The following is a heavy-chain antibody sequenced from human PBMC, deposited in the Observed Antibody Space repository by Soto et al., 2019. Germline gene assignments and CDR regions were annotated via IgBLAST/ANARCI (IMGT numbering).Heavy chain of an antibody. CDR3: ASLSRLLRWEASDYGGGLDY. CDR2: IIPILGIA. CDR1: GGTFSSYT. V-gene: IGHV1-69*02. J-gene: IGHJ4*02. D-gene: IGHD4-17*01. Sequence: QVQLVQSGAEVKKPGSSVKVSCKASGGTFSSYTISWVRQAPGQGLEWMGRIIPILGIANYAQKFQGRVTITADKSTSTAYMELSSLRSEDTAVYYCASLSRLLRWEASDYGGGLDYWGQGTLVTVSS.